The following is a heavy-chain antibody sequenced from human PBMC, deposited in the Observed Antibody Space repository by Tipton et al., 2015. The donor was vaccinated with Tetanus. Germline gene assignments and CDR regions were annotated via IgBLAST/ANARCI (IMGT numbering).Heavy chain of an antibody. J-gene: IGHJ4*02. V-gene: IGHV4-31*03. CDR1: GGSISSGGYY. CDR2: IYYSGST. D-gene: IGHD3-10*01. CDR3: ARRQVGRGPFDY. Sequence: TLSLTCTVSGGSISSGGYYWSWIRQHPGKGLEWIGYIYYSGSTYYNPSLKSRVTISEDTSKNQLSLKLSSVTAADTAVYYCARRQVGRGPFDYWGQGSRVTVSS.